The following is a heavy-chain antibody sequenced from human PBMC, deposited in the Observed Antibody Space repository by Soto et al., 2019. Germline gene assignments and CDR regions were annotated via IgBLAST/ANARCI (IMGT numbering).Heavy chain of an antibody. CDR1: GFTFSSYS. D-gene: IGHD7-27*01. CDR3: ARFPIDTGNYAFDI. V-gene: IGHV3-48*02. CDR2: ISSSSSTI. J-gene: IGHJ3*02. Sequence: GGSLRLSCAASGFTFSSYSMNWVRQAPGKGLEWVSFISSSSSTIYYADSVKGRFTISRDNAKNSLYLQMNSLRDEDTAVYYCARFPIDTGNYAFDIWGQGTMVTVSS.